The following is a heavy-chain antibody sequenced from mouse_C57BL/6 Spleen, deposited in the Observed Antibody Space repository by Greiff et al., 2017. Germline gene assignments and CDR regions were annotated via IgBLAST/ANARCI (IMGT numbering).Heavy chain of an antibody. CDR1: GFTFSSYA. Sequence: EVQGVESGGGLVKPGGSLKLSCAASGFTFSSYAMSWVRQTPEKRLEWVATISDGGSYTYYPDNVKGRFTISRDNAKNNLYLQMSHLKSEDTAMYYCARDRSNYLHAMDYWGQGTSVTVSS. V-gene: IGHV5-4*01. CDR2: ISDGGSYT. CDR3: ARDRSNYLHAMDY. J-gene: IGHJ4*01. D-gene: IGHD2-5*01.